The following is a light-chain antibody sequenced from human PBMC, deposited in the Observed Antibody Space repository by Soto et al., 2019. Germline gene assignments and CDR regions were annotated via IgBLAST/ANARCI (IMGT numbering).Light chain of an antibody. J-gene: IGKJ5*01. Sequence: EIGMTQSPATLSVSPGERATLSCRASQSVSSNLAWYQQKPGQAPRLLIYGASTRATGIPARFSGSGSGTEFTLTISSLQSEDFAVYYCQQYNNWPLTFGQGTHWRL. CDR1: QSVSSN. CDR2: GAS. CDR3: QQYNNWPLT. V-gene: IGKV3-15*01.